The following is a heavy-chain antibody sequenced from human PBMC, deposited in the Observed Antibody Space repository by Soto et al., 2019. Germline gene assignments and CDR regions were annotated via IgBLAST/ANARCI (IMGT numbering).Heavy chain of an antibody. V-gene: IGHV4-61*01. CDR1: GGSVSSGSYY. D-gene: IGHD6-19*01. J-gene: IGHJ6*02. Sequence: QVQLQESGPGLVKPSETLSLPCTVSGGSVSSGSYYWSWIRQPPGKGLEWIGYIYYSGSTNYNPPLKSRVTISVDTSKNQFSLKLSSVTAADTAVYYCARGIEGWYQGRYYYGMDVWGQGTTVTVSS. CDR3: ARGIEGWYQGRYYYGMDV. CDR2: IYYSGST.